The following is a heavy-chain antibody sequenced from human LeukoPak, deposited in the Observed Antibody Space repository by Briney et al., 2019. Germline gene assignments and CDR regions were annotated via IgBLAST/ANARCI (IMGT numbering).Heavy chain of an antibody. Sequence: GGSLRLSCAASGFTFSSYGMHWVRQAPGKGLEWVAFIRYDGSNKYYADSVKGRFTISRDNSKNTLYLQMNSLRAEDTAVYYCARENGERLDYWGQGTLVTVSS. CDR3: ARENGERLDY. CDR2: IRYDGSNK. D-gene: IGHD3-10*01. CDR1: GFTFSSYG. J-gene: IGHJ4*02. V-gene: IGHV3-30*02.